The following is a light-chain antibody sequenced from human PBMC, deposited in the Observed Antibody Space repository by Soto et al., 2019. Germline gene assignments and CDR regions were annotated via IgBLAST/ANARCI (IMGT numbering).Light chain of an antibody. CDR3: QQYGSSGT. J-gene: IGKJ1*01. CDR2: GAS. V-gene: IGKV3-20*01. CDR1: QSVSSSY. Sequence: EIVFTQSPGTLSLSPGERATLPCRASQSVSSSYLAWYQQKPGQAPRLLIYGASSRATGIPDRFSGSGSGTDFTLTISRLEPEDFAVYYCQQYGSSGTLGQGTKVDI.